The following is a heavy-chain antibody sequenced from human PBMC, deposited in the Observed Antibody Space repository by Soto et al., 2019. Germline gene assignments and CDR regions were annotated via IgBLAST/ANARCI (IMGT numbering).Heavy chain of an antibody. CDR3: AREETTWLQLWLRAFDI. J-gene: IGHJ3*02. V-gene: IGHV1-46*01. CDR2: INPSGGST. CDR1: GYTFTSYY. Sequence: ASVKVSCKASGYTFTSYYMHWVRQAPGQGLEWMGIINPSGGSTSYAQKFQGRVTMARDTSTSTVYMELSSLRSEDTAVYYCAREETTWLQLWLRAFDIWGQGTMVTVSS. D-gene: IGHD5-18*01.